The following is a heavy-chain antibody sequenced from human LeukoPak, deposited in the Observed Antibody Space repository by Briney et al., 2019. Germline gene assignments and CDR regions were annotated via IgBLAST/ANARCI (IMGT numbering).Heavy chain of an antibody. D-gene: IGHD3-10*01. CDR2: ISSSSSYI. V-gene: IGHV3-21*01. J-gene: IGHJ6*02. CDR3: ARDKTLYYYGSGSYYGMDV. CDR1: GFNFSTYS. Sequence: GGSLRLSCAASGFNFSTYSMNWVRQAPGKGLEWVSSISSSSSYILYADSVKGRFTISRDNAKNSVYLQMNSLRAEDTAVYYCARDKTLYYYGSGSYYGMDVWGQGTTVTVSS.